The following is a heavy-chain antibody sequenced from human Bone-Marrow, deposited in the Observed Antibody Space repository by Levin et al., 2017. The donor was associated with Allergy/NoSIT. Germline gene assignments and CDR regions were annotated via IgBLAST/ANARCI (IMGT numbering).Heavy chain of an antibody. D-gene: IGHD1-7*01. Sequence: ASVKVSCKTSGDTSTSHAISWVRQGPGQGLEWMGAIIPFFGTTEYAQKFQGRVTIDADESTGTAYMEVSSLRSEDTAIYYCARSQLLTTIAPDHGLDVWGLGTTVTVSS. CDR1: GDTSTSHA. CDR2: IIPFFGTT. J-gene: IGHJ6*02. V-gene: IGHV1-69*13. CDR3: ARSQLLTTIAPDHGLDV.